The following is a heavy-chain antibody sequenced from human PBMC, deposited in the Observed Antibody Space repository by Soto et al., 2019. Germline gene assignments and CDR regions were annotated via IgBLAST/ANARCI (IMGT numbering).Heavy chain of an antibody. V-gene: IGHV3-23*01. D-gene: IGHD4-17*01. CDR3: AKDRRPTVTSRPSYYFDY. Sequence: EVQLLESGGGLVQPGGSLRLSCAASGFTFSSYAMSWVRQAPGKGLEWVSAISGSGGSTYYADSVKGRSTISRDNSKNTLYLQMNSLRAEDTAVYYCAKDRRPTVTSRPSYYFDYWGQGTLVTVSS. J-gene: IGHJ4*02. CDR2: ISGSGGST. CDR1: GFTFSSYA.